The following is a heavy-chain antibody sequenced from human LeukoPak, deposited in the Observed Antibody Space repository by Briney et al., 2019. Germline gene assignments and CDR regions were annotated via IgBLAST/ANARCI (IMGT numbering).Heavy chain of an antibody. D-gene: IGHD2-2*01. J-gene: IGHJ6*02. CDR2: FFCGSNK. CDR3: ARDPPRYQLPYRYYYYGMDV. Sequence: GFLRTSFATSWFPLSWFAYAWGRQAPSKGAGGGGVFFFCGSNKYYADSVKGRFTISRDNSKNTLYLQMNSLRAEDTAVYYCARDPPRYQLPYRYYYYGMDVWGQGTTVTVSS. CDR1: WFPLSWFA. V-gene: IGHV3-30-3*01.